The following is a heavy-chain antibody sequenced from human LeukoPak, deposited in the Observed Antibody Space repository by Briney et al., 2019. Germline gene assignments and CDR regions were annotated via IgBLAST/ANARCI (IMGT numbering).Heavy chain of an antibody. CDR2: VSYTGIT. V-gene: IGHV4-61*01. CDR3: ATQKWIGTFHY. J-gene: IGHJ4*02. CDR1: GGSVSSNTYY. D-gene: IGHD3-10*01. Sequence: SETLSLTCRVSGGSVSSNTYYWSWIRQPPGEGLEWIGYVSYTGITNYNPSLKSRHTISLDTSKNQFSPQLSSVTAADTAVYYCATQKWIGTFHYWGQGALVTVSS.